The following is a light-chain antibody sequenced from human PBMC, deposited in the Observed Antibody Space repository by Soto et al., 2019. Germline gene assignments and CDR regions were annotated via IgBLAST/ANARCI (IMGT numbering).Light chain of an antibody. CDR3: QQYETFSGT. V-gene: IGKV1-5*03. J-gene: IGKJ1*01. CDR1: QSISSW. Sequence: DIQMTQSPSTLSASVGDTVTITCRASQSISSWVAWYQQKPGKAPKVLISKASGLESGVPSRFSGSGSGTKFTLTIASLQPDDFATYYCQQYETFSGTFGPGTKVDIK. CDR2: KAS.